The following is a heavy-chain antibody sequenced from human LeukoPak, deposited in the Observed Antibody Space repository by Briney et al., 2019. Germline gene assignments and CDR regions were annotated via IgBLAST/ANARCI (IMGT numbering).Heavy chain of an antibody. CDR1: GFTINSNY. CDR3: ARDSLYCGGDCYGH. Sequence: GGSLRLSCAASGFTINSNYMSWVRQAPGKGLEWVSVIYSGGSTYYADSVKGRFTISRDNSKNTLYLQMNSLRAEDTAVYYCARDSLYCGGDCYGHWGQGTLVTVSS. V-gene: IGHV3-53*01. J-gene: IGHJ4*02. D-gene: IGHD2-21*02. CDR2: IYSGGST.